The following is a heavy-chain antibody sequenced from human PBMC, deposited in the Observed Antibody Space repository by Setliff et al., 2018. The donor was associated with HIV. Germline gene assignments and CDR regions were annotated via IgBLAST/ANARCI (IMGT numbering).Heavy chain of an antibody. V-gene: IGHV4-34*01. J-gene: IGHJ3*02. D-gene: IGHD3-22*01. CDR3: ARVGDFYDTSGYYSVLDAFDI. CDR2: INHSGDT. Sequence: PSETLSLTCAVYGGSFSGYFWTWIRQPPQKRREWIGEINHSGDTNYNPSLKSRVTISADTSKNQFSLKLSSVTAADTAVYYGARVGDFYDTSGYYSVLDAFDIWGQGTMVTVSS. CDR1: GGSFSGYF.